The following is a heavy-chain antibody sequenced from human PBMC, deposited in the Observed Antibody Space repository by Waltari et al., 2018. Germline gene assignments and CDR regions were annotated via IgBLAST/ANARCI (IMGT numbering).Heavy chain of an antibody. CDR1: GFTVSSTH. J-gene: IGHJ3*02. CDR2: MYPPGSS. Sequence: DVQLAESGGGLVHPGGSLRLSCAASGFTVSSTHMSWVRQSPGKGLEWVSVMYPPGSSYNADAVEGRFSISRDISQNTVHLQMNNLRLEDTAVYFCARGWLEGARELVGLSIWGQGTMVTVSS. CDR3: ARGWLEGARELVGLSI. V-gene: IGHV3-66*02. D-gene: IGHD1-26*01.